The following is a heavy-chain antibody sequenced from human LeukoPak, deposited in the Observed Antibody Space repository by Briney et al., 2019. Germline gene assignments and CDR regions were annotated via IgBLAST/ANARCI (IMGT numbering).Heavy chain of an antibody. CDR2: ISGSGGST. CDR3: AKAPTLIVVVPAAAFDY. V-gene: IGHV3-23*01. Sequence: QTGGSLRLSCAASGFTFSNYAMSWVRQAPGKGLEWVSAISGSGGSTYYADSVKGRFTISRDNSKNTLYLQMNSLRAEDTAVYYCAKAPTLIVVVPAAAFDYWGQGTLVTVSS. J-gene: IGHJ4*02. D-gene: IGHD2-2*01. CDR1: GFTFSNYA.